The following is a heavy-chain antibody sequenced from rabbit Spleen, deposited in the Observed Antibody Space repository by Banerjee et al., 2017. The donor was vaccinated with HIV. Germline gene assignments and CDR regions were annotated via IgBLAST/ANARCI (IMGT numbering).Heavy chain of an antibody. Sequence: QSLEESGGDLVKPGGTLTLTCKASGFDFSSYYYMCWVRQAPGKGLEWITCINIATGKSVYASWVSGRFIMSRTSSTTVTLQMTSLTAADTATYFCARDLVTAIGWNFALWGPGTLVTVS. V-gene: IGHV1S40*01. D-gene: IGHD7-1*01. CDR3: ARDLVTAIGWNFAL. CDR1: GFDFSSYYY. J-gene: IGHJ4*01. CDR2: INIATGKS.